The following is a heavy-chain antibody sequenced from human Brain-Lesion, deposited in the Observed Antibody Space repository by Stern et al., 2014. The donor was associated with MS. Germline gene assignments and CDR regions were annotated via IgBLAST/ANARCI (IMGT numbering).Heavy chain of an antibody. CDR3: ARDQRGITIFGVVTDYYYLGMDV. V-gene: IGHV1-2*02. CDR1: GYIFTGYY. J-gene: IGHJ6*02. CDR2: INPNPGGP. Sequence: VQLVEYGAEVKKPGASVKVSCKTSGYIFTGYYIHWVRQAPGQGLEWMAWINPNPGGPKYAQKFQGRVTMSRDTSISTAYVELSSLTSDDTAVYYCARDQRGITIFGVVTDYYYLGMDVWGQGTTVTVSS. D-gene: IGHD3-3*01.